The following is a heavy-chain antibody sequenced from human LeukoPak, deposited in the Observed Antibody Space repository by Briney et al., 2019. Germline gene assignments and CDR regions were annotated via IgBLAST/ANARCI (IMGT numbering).Heavy chain of an antibody. Sequence: PGGSLRLSCAASGFTFSSYWMRWVRQAPGKGLVWVSRINSDGSSTNQADSVKGRFTISRDNAKKALYLQMNSLRAEDTAVYYCAKARAGDITAAFNYWGQGTLVTVSS. CDR3: AKARAGDITAAFNY. J-gene: IGHJ4*02. CDR2: INSDGSST. D-gene: IGHD6-13*01. CDR1: GFTFSSYW. V-gene: IGHV3-74*01.